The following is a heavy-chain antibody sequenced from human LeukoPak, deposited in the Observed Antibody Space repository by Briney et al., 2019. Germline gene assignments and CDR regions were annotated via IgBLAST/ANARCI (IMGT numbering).Heavy chain of an antibody. D-gene: IGHD6-13*01. CDR1: GFPFSGAW. CDR3: TRGPLTAPGISDY. V-gene: IGHV3-74*03. CDR2: ISNDASVT. J-gene: IGHJ4*02. Sequence: PGESLRLSCAASGFPFSGAWIHRVRQFPGEGLARVSAISNDASVTEYTDSVKGRFTISRDNDKKTVYLQMDSLRAGDTAIYYCTRGPLTAPGISDYWGQGTLVTVSS.